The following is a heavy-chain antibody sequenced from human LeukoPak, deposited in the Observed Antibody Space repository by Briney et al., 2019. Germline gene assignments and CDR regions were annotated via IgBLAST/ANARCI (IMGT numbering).Heavy chain of an antibody. J-gene: IGHJ4*02. V-gene: IGHV3-11*01. CDR1: GFTFSTYW. D-gene: IGHD6-13*01. Sequence: GGSLRLSCAASGFTFSTYWMTWIRQAPGKGLEWVSYISNSGSTIYYADSVKGRFTISRDNAKNSLYLQMNSLRAEDTAVYYCARAGYSSSGDYWGQGTLVTVSS. CDR2: ISNSGSTI. CDR3: ARAGYSSSGDY.